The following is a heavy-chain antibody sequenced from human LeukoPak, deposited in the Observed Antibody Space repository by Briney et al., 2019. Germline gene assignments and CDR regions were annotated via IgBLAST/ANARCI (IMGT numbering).Heavy chain of an antibody. J-gene: IGHJ3*02. D-gene: IGHD4-23*01. CDR1: DLSIRSYY. Sequence: SEDLSLNCTVSDLSIRSYYWSWIQQPPGKGLEWIGYIQYTGSPSYNPSLKSRVTISGDTSKNHLTLKLSSVTAADTAVYYCARLLGGPLSAFDIWGQGTMVTVSS. CDR3: ARLLGGPLSAFDI. V-gene: IGHV4-59*08. CDR2: IQYTGSP.